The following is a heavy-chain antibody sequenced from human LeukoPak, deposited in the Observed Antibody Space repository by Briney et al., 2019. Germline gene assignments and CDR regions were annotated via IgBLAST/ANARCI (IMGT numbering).Heavy chain of an antibody. D-gene: IGHD6-13*01. J-gene: IGHJ5*02. Sequence: GGSLRLSCAASEFTFNNYALSWVRQAPGKGLEWVSAISGSGGSTYYADSVKGRFTISRDNSKNTLYLQMNSLRAEDTAVYYCAKDGSSSWYGHDNWFDPWGQGTLVTVSS. CDR1: EFTFNNYA. V-gene: IGHV3-23*01. CDR3: AKDGSSSWYGHDNWFDP. CDR2: ISGSGGST.